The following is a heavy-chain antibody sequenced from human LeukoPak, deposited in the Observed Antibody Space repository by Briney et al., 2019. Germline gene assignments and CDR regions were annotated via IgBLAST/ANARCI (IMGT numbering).Heavy chain of an antibody. D-gene: IGHD3-22*01. Sequence: PSETLSLTCAVYGGSFSGYYWSWIRQPPGKGLEWIGSIDYSGTTYYNLSLKSRVTISVDTSKNQFSLKLSSVTAADTAVYYCARHHLSRSAYYYDSSAYQTPFDYWGQGTLVTVSS. CDR2: IDYSGTT. J-gene: IGHJ4*02. CDR3: ARHHLSRSAYYYDSSAYQTPFDY. V-gene: IGHV4-34*01. CDR1: GGSFSGYY.